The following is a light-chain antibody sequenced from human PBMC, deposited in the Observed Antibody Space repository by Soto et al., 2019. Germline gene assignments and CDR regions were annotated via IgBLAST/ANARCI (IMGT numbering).Light chain of an antibody. CDR3: SSYTSSSALV. CDR2: EVS. V-gene: IGLV2-14*01. Sequence: QSVLTQPASVSGSPGQSITISCTGSSSDVGGYNYVSWYQNHPGTAPKLMIYEVSNRPSGVSNRFSGSKSGNTASLTSSGLQAEDEADYYCSSYTSSSALVFGGGTKLTVL. CDR1: SSDVGGYNY. J-gene: IGLJ2*01.